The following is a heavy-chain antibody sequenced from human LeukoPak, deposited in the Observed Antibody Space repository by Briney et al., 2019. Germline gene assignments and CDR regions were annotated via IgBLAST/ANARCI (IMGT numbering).Heavy chain of an antibody. D-gene: IGHD5-24*01. V-gene: IGHV4-59*01. J-gene: IGHJ6*02. CDR3: ARGGEATIWYNYGMDV. CDR2: IYYSGST. CDR1: RGSISTYY. Sequence: PSETLPLTCTVSRGSISTYYWSWIRQPPGKGLEGIGHIYYSGSTNYNPSLKSRVTISVDTSKNHFSLKLSSVTAADTAVYYCARGGEATIWYNYGMDVWGQGTTVTVSS.